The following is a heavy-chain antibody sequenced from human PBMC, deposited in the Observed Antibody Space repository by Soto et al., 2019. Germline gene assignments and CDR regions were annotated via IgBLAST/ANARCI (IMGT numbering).Heavy chain of an antibody. J-gene: IGHJ3*01. CDR1: GFTFSNYA. CDR3: AKDSVSHNGVYDAFDV. V-gene: IGHV3-23*01. D-gene: IGHD2-8*01. CDR2: LGGGDDI. Sequence: VQLLESGGGLVQPGGSLRLSCEASGFTFSNYAMAWVRQAPGEGPVWVSTLGGGDDIFYADSVKGRFTISRDDSRNTLYLQMDNLRVEDTAIYFCAKDSVSHNGVYDAFDVWGQGTVVTVS.